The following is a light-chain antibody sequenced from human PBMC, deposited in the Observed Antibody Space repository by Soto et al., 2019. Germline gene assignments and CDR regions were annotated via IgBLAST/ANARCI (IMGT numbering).Light chain of an antibody. CDR3: QQYNSYSPWT. J-gene: IGKJ1*01. V-gene: IGKV1-5*01. Sequence: DIQMTQSPSTLSASVGDRVTITCRASQSISSWLAWYQQKPGKAPKLLIYDAYSLESGVPARFSGSGSGTEFTLTISSLQPDDFATYYCQQYNSYSPWTFGQGTKVDI. CDR2: DAY. CDR1: QSISSW.